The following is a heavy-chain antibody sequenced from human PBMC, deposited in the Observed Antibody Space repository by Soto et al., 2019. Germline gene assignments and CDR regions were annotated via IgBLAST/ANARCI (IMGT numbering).Heavy chain of an antibody. V-gene: IGHV4-59*08. CDR1: GGSISGYY. J-gene: IGHJ6*02. CDR3: ARSHKTYYYAMDV. D-gene: IGHD2-15*01. CDR2: IYYSGST. Sequence: QVQLHESGPGLVKPSETLSLTCSVSGGSISGYYWSWIRQPPGKGLEWTGYIYYSGSTNYNPSLKSRATISVDTSKNQLSLKLSSVTAADTAVYYCARSHKTYYYAMDVWGQGTTVTVSS.